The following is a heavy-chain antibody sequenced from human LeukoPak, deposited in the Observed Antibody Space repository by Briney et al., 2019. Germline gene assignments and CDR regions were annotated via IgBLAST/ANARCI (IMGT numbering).Heavy chain of an antibody. CDR1: GGSISSYY. V-gene: IGHV4-59*01. CDR2: IYYSGST. J-gene: IGHJ3*02. D-gene: IGHD3-22*01. Sequence: PSETLSLTCTVSGGSISSYYWSWIRQPPGKGLEWIGYIYYSGSTNYNPSLKSRVTISVDTSKNQFSLKLSSVTAAATAVYYCARAGYYDSSGYYFDAFDIWGQGTMVTVSS. CDR3: ARAGYYDSSGYYFDAFDI.